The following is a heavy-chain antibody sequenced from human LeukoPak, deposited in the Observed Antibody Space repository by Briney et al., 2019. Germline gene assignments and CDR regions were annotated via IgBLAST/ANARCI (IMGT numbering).Heavy chain of an antibody. CDR1: GYNFTNYW. CDR2: IYPGDSDT. Sequence: ESLKISCRGSGYNFTNYWIGWVLQKPAKNLEWMGVIYPGDSDTRYNPSFQGQVTISADKSISTAYLQWSSLKASDTAMYYCARCYSTTHFDYWGQGTLVTVSS. V-gene: IGHV5-51*01. D-gene: IGHD2-21*01. J-gene: IGHJ4*02. CDR3: ARCYSTTHFDY.